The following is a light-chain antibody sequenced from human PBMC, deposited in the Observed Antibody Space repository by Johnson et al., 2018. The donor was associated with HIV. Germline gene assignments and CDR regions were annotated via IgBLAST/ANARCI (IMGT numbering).Light chain of an antibody. CDR2: DNN. J-gene: IGLJ1*01. Sequence: QSVLTQPPSVSAAPGQKVTISCSGSSSNIGNNYVSWYQQFPGTAPKLLIYDNNKRPSGIPDRFSGSKSGTSATLGITGLQTGDEADYYCGTWDSSLSADYFFGTGTKVTVL. CDR3: GTWDSSLSADYF. CDR1: SSNIGNNY. V-gene: IGLV1-51*01.